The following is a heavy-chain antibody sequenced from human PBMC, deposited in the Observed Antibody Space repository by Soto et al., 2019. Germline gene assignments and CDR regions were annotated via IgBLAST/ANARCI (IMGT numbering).Heavy chain of an antibody. V-gene: IGHV3-23*01. D-gene: IGHD2-15*01. CDR2: ISGSGGST. J-gene: IGHJ4*02. CDR1: GFTFSSYA. CDR3: AKDDIVVVVAATIDY. Sequence: GGSLRLSCAASGFTFSSYAMSWVRQAPGKGLEWVSAISGSGGSTYYADSVKGRFTISRDNSKTTLYLQMNSLRAEDTAVYYCAKDDIVVVVAATIDYWGQGTLVTVSS.